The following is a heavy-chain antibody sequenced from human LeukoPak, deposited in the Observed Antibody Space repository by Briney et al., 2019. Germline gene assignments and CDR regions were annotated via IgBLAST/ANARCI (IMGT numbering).Heavy chain of an antibody. J-gene: IGHJ5*02. CDR3: ARSPTTENTKPDNWFDP. V-gene: IGHV1-18*01. Sequence: GASVKVSCKASGYTFTSYGIIGVRQATGQGLEWMGWISAYNGNTNYAQKLQGRVTMTTDTSTSKAYMELRSLRSDDTAVYYCARSPTTENTKPDNWFDPWGQGTLVTVSS. CDR2: ISAYNGNT. D-gene: IGHD4-11*01. CDR1: GYTFTSYG.